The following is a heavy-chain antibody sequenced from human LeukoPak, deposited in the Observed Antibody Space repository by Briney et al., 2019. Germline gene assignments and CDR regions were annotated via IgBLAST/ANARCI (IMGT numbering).Heavy chain of an antibody. CDR3: ARVGYCSSTSCYGRAHYYMDV. CDR2: IYYSGST. CDR1: GGSISSYY. V-gene: IGHV4-59*01. J-gene: IGHJ6*03. D-gene: IGHD2-2*01. Sequence: PSETLSLTCTVSGGSISSYYWSWIRQPPGNGLEWIGYIYYSGSTNYNPSLKSRVTISVDTSKNQFSLKLSSVTAADTAVYYCARVGYCSSTSCYGRAHYYMDVWGKGTTVTVSS.